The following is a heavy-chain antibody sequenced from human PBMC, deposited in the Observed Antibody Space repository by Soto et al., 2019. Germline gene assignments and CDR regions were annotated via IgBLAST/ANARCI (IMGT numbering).Heavy chain of an antibody. Sequence: GESLKISCKGSGYSFASYWIAWVRQMPGKGLEWMGIIYPGDSDTRYSPSFQGQVTISXXXXXXTXYXQXNXLKAXDTAMYYCARHRPQLPLNLWGQETLFTFPS. CDR1: GYSFASYW. V-gene: IGHV5-51*01. CDR2: IYPGDSDT. J-gene: IGHJ4*02. CDR3: ARHRPQLPLNL.